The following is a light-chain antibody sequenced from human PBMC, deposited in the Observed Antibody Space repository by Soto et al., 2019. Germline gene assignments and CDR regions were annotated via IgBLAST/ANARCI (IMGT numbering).Light chain of an antibody. CDR2: DVS. V-gene: IGLV2-11*01. CDR3: CSYAGRYSWV. J-gene: IGLJ3*02. CDR1: SSDVGGYNY. Sequence: QSALTQPRSVSGSPGQSVTISCTGTSSDVGGYNYVSWYQQHPGKAPKLMIYDVSKRPSGVPDRFSGSKSGNTASLTISGLQAEDGADYYRCSYAGRYSWVFGGGTKL.